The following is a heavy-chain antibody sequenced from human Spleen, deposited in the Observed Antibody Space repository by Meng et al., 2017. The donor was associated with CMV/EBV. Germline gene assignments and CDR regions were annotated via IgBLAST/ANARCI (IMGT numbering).Heavy chain of an antibody. CDR3: ARVAAAGRGMDV. V-gene: IGHV3-74*01. Sequence: GGSLRLSCAASGFSFSTYWMQWVRRAPGKGLEWVSCIDFDGSRTTYADSVKGRFTISRDNAKNTLYLQMNSLRAEDTAVYYCARVAAAGRGMDVWGQGTTVTVSS. CDR1: GFSFSTYW. D-gene: IGHD6-13*01. J-gene: IGHJ6*02. CDR2: IDFDGSRT.